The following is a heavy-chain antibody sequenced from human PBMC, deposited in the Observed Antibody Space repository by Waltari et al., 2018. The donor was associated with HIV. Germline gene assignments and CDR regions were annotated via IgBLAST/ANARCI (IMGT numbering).Heavy chain of an antibody. CDR3: ATGVRYYGP. Sequence: AASGGRLIQAGGSLGLSCTASNFSVSGKHVTWIRQTPGGSLEWVAVIYPDDTTHYADSVSGRFTISRAKSRTTVLLLMNGLFVDDTATYFCATGVRYYGPWGQGTRVTVSS. J-gene: IGHJ5*02. CDR1: NFSVSGKH. D-gene: IGHD3-10*01. CDR2: IYPDDTT. V-gene: IGHV3-53*01.